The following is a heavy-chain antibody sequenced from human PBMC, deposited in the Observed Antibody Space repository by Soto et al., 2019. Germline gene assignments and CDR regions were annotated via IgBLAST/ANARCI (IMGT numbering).Heavy chain of an antibody. CDR3: VRQGTGYPHGPVDA. CDR1: SGPSSSHN. J-gene: IGHJ6*02. D-gene: IGHD1-1*01. Sequence: QVQLQQSGPGLVKPSETLSLTCTVSSGPSSSHNWGWIRQPPGRGLEWIGYVYDTGDTSYNPSLSGRATISADTPTHHISLTLTSVTAADTAVYYCVRQGTGYPHGPVDAWGPGTTVSVSS. V-gene: IGHV4-59*08. CDR2: VYDTGDT.